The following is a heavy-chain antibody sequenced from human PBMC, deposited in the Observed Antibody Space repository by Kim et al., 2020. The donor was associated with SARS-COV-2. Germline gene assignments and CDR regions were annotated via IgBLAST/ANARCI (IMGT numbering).Heavy chain of an antibody. CDR1: GFTLTKYG. CDR2: MSYDGNVK. Sequence: GGSLRLSCEASGFTLTKYGMHWVRQAPGTGLEWVAFMSYDGNVKHYGETVKGRFTISRDTSKNTLFLQMDSLRAEDTAVYYCTRGAVSGNDAFGIWGQGSLVTVSS. J-gene: IGHJ3*02. V-gene: IGHV3-30*03. D-gene: IGHD6-19*01. CDR3: TRGAVSGNDAFGI.